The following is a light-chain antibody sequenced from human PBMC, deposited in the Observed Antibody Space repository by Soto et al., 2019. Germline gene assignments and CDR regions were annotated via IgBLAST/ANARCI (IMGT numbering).Light chain of an antibody. CDR1: SSDVGGYNY. V-gene: IGLV2-14*01. CDR3: SSSTSSRTRV. Sequence: QSALTQPASVSGSPGQSITISCTGTSSDVGGYNYVAWYQQHPGQAPKLMIYEVSNRPSGVSNRFSGSKSDNTASLTISGLQAEDEDDYYCSSSTSSRTRVFGTGTKLTVL. J-gene: IGLJ1*01. CDR2: EVS.